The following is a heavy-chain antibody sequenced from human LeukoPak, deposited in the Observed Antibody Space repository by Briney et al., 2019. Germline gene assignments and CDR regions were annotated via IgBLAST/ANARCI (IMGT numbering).Heavy chain of an antibody. CDR1: GDSIISKIYY. V-gene: IGHV4-39*01. J-gene: IGHJ5*02. CDR3: ARISMIPDGYSLGWFDP. Sequence: PSETLSLTCTVSGDSIISKIYYWGWIRQSPWKGLEWVGSSYYSGSTYYDPSLKSRVTISVDTSRNQFSLNLRSVAAADTALYYCARISMIPDGYSLGWFDPWGQGTLVAVST. D-gene: IGHD5-24*01. CDR2: SYYSGST.